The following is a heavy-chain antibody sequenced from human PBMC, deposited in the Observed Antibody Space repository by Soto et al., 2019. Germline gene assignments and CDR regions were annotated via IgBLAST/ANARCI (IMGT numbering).Heavy chain of an antibody. CDR1: GFTFSNNY. V-gene: IGHV3-66*01. CDR2: IYSGGAT. CDR3: ARDGTYNWV. J-gene: IGHJ4*02. D-gene: IGHD1-1*01. Sequence: EVQLVESGGGLVQPGGSLRLSCAASGFTFSNNYMRWVRQAPGKGLEWVSLIYSGGATYYADSVKGRFTISRDNSKTTLYLQMNSLRSEDTAVYYCARDGTYNWVGGQGILVTVSS.